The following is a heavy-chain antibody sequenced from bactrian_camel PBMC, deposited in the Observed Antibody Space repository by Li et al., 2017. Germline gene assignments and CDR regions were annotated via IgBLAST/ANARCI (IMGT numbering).Heavy chain of an antibody. J-gene: IGHJ4*01. CDR2: IDRDGTT. CDR1: GHYRSYR. D-gene: IGHD1*01. Sequence: HVQLVESGGGSVQAGGSLTLSCTVSGHYRSYRMGYFRQAPGKEREGVAVIDRDGTTAYADSVKGRFTISKDNAKTTVYLQMNTLEPEDTAMYYCAAYALCNKWFPMESYYLGQGTQVTVS. CDR3: AAYALCNKWFPMESYY. V-gene: IGHV3S53*01.